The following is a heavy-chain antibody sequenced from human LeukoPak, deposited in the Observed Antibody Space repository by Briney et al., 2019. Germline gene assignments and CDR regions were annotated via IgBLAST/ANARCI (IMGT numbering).Heavy chain of an antibody. CDR1: GGSFSGYY. D-gene: IGHD1-26*01. J-gene: IGHJ4*02. CDR2: INHSGST. V-gene: IGHV4-34*01. Sequence: SETLSLTCAVYGGSFSGYYWSWIRQPPGKGLEWIGEINHSGSTNYNPSLKSRVTISVGTSKNQFSLKLSSVTAADTAVYYCARGSGSYYYFDYWGQGTLVTVSS. CDR3: ARGSGSYYYFDY.